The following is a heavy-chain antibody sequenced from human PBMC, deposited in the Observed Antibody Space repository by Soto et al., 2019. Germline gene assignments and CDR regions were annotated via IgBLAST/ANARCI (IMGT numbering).Heavy chain of an antibody. CDR2: ICNSGTT. CDR3: ARLYCSGGSCYSDN. CDR1: GGSIRSYC. D-gene: IGHD2-15*01. Sequence: SETLSLTCTVSGGSIRSYCWTWIRQPPGEGLEWIGCICNSGTTNYNPSLKSRVTISVDTSKNQFSLKLSSVTAADTAVYYCARLYCSGGSCYSDNWGQGTLVTVSS. V-gene: IGHV4-59*08. J-gene: IGHJ4*02.